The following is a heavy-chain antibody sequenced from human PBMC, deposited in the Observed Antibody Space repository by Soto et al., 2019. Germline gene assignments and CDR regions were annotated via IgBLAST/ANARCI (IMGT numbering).Heavy chain of an antibody. CDR3: ARDLHKFYYYYYGMDV. V-gene: IGHV3-21*01. CDR2: ISSSSSYI. CDR1: GFTFSSYS. J-gene: IGHJ6*02. Sequence: GGSLRLSCAASGFTFSSYSMNWVRQAPGKGLEWVSSISSSSSYIYYADSVKGRFTISRDNAKNSLYLQMNSLRAEDTAVYYCARDLHKFYYYYYGMDVGGQGTTVTVSS.